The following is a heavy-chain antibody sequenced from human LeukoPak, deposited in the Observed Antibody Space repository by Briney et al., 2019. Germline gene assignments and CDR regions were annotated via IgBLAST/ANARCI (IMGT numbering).Heavy chain of an antibody. V-gene: IGHV3-23*01. CDR3: AKRSGVNSGHFDY. D-gene: IGHD4-23*01. Sequence: PGGSLRLSCAASGFTFTSYSMNWVRQAPGKGLEWVSTISGGGGSTYYADSVKGRFTISRDNSKNTLYLQMDSLRADDTAVYYCAKRSGVNSGHFDYWGQGTLVIVSS. CDR1: GFTFTSYS. J-gene: IGHJ4*02. CDR2: ISGGGGST.